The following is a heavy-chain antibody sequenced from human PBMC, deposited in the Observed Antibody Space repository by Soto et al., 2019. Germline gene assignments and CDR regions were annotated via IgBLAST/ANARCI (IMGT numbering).Heavy chain of an antibody. J-gene: IGHJ6*01. V-gene: IGHV3-23*01. D-gene: IGHD1-26*01. CDR2: ISGSGGNT. Sequence: VGSLRLSCAPSVFAFSNYAMNCVRHSPGKGLEWVSAISGSGGNTFYTDSVKGRFTISRDNSKNTLYLQMNSLRAEDTAIYYCAMLNSGSHYYRGMEFWGQGTTVTVSS. CDR1: VFAFSNYA. CDR3: AMLNSGSHYYRGMEF.